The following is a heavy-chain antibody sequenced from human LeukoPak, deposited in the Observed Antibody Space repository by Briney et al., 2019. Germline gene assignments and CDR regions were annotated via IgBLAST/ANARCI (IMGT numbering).Heavy chain of an antibody. D-gene: IGHD3-22*01. CDR1: GFTFSSYS. V-gene: IGHV3-21*01. J-gene: IGHJ5*02. CDR2: ISSSSSYI. Sequence: GGSLRLSCAASGFTFSSYSMNWVRQAPGKGLEWVSSISSSSSYIYYADSVKGRFTISRDNAKNSLYLQMNSLRAEDTAVYYCARDANYYDSRLQFDPWGQGTLVTVSS. CDR3: ARDANYYDSRLQFDP.